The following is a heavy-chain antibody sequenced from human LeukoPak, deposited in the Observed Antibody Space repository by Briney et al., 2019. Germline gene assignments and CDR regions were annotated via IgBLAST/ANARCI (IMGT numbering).Heavy chain of an antibody. Sequence: PSETLSLTCTVSGGSISSHYWSWIRQPPGKGLEWIGYIYYSGSTNYNPSLKSRVTISVDTSKNQFSLKLSSVTAADTAVYYCARESYTARPLGYYYSNRGFGGKGTTVTVSS. CDR2: IYYSGST. D-gene: IGHD5-18*01. V-gene: IGHV4-59*11. J-gene: IGHJ6*03. CDR1: GGSISSHY. CDR3: ARESYTARPLGYYYSNRGF.